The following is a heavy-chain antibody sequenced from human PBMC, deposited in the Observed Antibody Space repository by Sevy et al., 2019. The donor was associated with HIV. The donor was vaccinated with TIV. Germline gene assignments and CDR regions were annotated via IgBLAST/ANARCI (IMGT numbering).Heavy chain of an antibody. V-gene: IGHV4-4*07. CDR3: ARDWGGVTAGYFDP. D-gene: IGHD2-21*02. Sequence: SETLSLTCTVSGGSITSYYWNWIWQPAGKGLEWIGRIFTSGSTNYNPSLKSRVTMSVDTSKNQFSLKLSSVTAADTAVYYCARDWGGVTAGYFDPWGQGTLVTVSS. CDR2: IFTSGST. CDR1: GGSITSYY. J-gene: IGHJ5*02.